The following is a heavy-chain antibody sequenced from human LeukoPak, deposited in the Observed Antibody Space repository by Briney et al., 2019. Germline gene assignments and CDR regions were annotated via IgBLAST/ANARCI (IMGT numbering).Heavy chain of an antibody. D-gene: IGHD3-10*01. V-gene: IGHV4-34*01. CDR2: INHSGST. J-gene: IGHJ4*02. CDR1: GGSFSGYY. Sequence: PSETLSLTCAVYGGSFSGYYWSWIRQPPGKGLEWIGEINHSGSTNYNPSLKSRVTISVDTSKNQFSLKLSSVTAADTAVYYCARGRVGGSGSFSKSYFDYWGQGTLVTVSS. CDR3: ARGRVGGSGSFSKSYFDY.